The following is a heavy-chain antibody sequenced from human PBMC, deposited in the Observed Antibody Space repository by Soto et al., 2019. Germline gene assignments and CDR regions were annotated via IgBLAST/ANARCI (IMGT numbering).Heavy chain of an antibody. Sequence: GGSLRLSCAASGFTLSTYVMTWVRQAPGKGLEWVSSISGSGDSTPYADSVKGRFTISRDNSKNTLYLQMNSLRAEDTAVYYCAKDLYSGTSRDFWGQGTLVTVSS. CDR1: GFTLSTYV. D-gene: IGHD1-26*01. V-gene: IGHV3-23*01. CDR2: ISGSGDST. J-gene: IGHJ4*02. CDR3: AKDLYSGTSRDF.